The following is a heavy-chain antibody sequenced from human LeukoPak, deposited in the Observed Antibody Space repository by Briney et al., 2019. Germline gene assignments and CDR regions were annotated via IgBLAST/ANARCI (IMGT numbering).Heavy chain of an antibody. CDR2: IYSSGII. D-gene: IGHD2-15*01. CDR3: ERHPCSGGSCPNPFDH. V-gene: IGHV4-59*08. CDR1: RDSISIDY. Sequence: SETPSLTRTLPRDSISIDYWSWIRQPPRKELECSGYIYSSGIISYNPSLKSRVTISVDTSKNQFSLKLRHMTAADADVSYCERHPCSGGSCPNPFDHWGQGTLVTVSS. J-gene: IGHJ5*02.